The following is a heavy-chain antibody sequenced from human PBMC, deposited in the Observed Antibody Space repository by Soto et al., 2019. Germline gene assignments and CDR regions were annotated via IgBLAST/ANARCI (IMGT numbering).Heavy chain of an antibody. D-gene: IGHD6-13*01. CDR3: AKDRTSIAAARTKYYYYYYMDV. V-gene: IGHV3-23*01. CDR1: GFTFSSYA. Sequence: PGGSLRLSCAASGFTFSSYAMSWVRQAPGKGLEWVSAISGSGGSTYYADSVKGRFTISRDNSKNTLYLQMNSLRAEDTAVYYCAKDRTSIAAARTKYYYYYYMDVWGKGTTVTVSS. CDR2: ISGSGGST. J-gene: IGHJ6*03.